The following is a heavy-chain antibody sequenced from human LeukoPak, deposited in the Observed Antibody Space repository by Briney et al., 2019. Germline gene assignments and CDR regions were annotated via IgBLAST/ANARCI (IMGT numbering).Heavy chain of an antibody. CDR2: INHSGST. D-gene: IGHD3-10*01. CDR3: ARHRSYYYGSGRAGGRTEIEY. V-gene: IGHV4-34*01. J-gene: IGHJ4*02. Sequence: SETLSLTCAVYGGSFSGYYWSWIRQPPGKGLEWIGEINHSGSTNYSPSLKSRVTISVDSSKNQLSLKLSSVTAADTAVYYCARHRSYYYGSGRAGGRTEIEYWGQGTLVTVSS. CDR1: GGSFSGYY.